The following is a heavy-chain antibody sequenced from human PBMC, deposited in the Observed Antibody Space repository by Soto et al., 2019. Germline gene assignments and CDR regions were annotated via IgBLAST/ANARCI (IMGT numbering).Heavy chain of an antibody. Sequence: EVQLVESGGGLVQPGGSLRLSCAASGFTVSHNYMNWVRQAPGKGLEWVSLISSGGSTHYADSVKGRVTISRDNSKNTLYLQMNSLRAEDTAVYYCARDPPGIAAAGGGWGPGNTVTVPS. CDR3: ARDPPGIAAAGGG. CDR1: GFTVSHNY. J-gene: IGHJ6*02. D-gene: IGHD6-13*01. CDR2: ISSGGST. V-gene: IGHV3-66*01.